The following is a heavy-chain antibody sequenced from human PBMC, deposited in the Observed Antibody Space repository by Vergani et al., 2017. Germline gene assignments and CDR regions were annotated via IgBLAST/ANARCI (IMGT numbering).Heavy chain of an antibody. V-gene: IGHV4-61*02. Sequence: QVQLQESGPRLVRPSQTLSLTCTVSGGSINTGAYYWSWIRQPAGKGLEWIGRVYTSGMTNYNPSLKSRVTILVDRSKSQLSLKLTSLTAADTAVYYCTRHWAVVAANNWFDPWGQGTLVTVSS. D-gene: IGHD2-15*01. CDR1: GGSINTGAYY. J-gene: IGHJ5*02. CDR2: VYTSGMT. CDR3: TRHWAVVAANNWFDP.